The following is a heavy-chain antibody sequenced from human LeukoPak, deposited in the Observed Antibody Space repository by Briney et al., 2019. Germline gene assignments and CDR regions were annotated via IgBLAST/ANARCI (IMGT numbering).Heavy chain of an antibody. D-gene: IGHD3-10*01. CDR3: ARDLLWFGEFPFDY. Sequence: SETLSLTCTVSGGSISSSSYYWGWIRQPPGKGLEWIGYIYYIGSTNYNPSLKSRVTISVDTSKNQFSLKLSSVTAADTAVYYCARDLLWFGEFPFDYWGQGTLVTVSS. V-gene: IGHV4-61*05. CDR2: IYYIGST. CDR1: GGSISSSSYY. J-gene: IGHJ4*02.